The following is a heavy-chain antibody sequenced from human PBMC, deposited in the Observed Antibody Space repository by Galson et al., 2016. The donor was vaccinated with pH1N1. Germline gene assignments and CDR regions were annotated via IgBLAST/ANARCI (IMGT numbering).Heavy chain of an antibody. D-gene: IGHD3-16*01. CDR2: ITEDGSET. Sequence: SLRLSCAASGFTFSNYWMHWVRQVPGKGLEWVANITEDGSETYYVDSVRGRFTISRDNAKNSLYLQMNSLRDEDTAVYYCARAAFGQHSLWGQGTTVTVSS. CDR1: GFTFSNYW. CDR3: ARAAFGQHSL. V-gene: IGHV3-7*01. J-gene: IGHJ6*02.